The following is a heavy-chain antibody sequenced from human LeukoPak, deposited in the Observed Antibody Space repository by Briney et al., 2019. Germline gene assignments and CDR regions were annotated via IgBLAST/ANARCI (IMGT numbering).Heavy chain of an antibody. CDR2: ISSSGSTK. CDR3: ARGDYYDSSGHYYAY. Sequence: PGGSLRLSCAASGFTFSSYEMNWVRQAPGKGLEWVSYISSSGSTKYYADSVKGRFTISRDNAKNSLYLQINSPRAEDTAVYYCARGDYYDSSGHYYAYWGQGTLVTVSS. V-gene: IGHV3-48*03. D-gene: IGHD3-22*01. CDR1: GFTFSSYE. J-gene: IGHJ4*02.